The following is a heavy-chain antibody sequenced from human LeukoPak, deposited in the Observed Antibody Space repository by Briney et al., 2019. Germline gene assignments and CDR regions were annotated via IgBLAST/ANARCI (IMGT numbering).Heavy chain of an antibody. CDR1: GYSISSGYY. J-gene: IGHJ3*02. V-gene: IGHV4-38-2*01. CDR3: ASCSSTSNDAFDI. D-gene: IGHD2-2*01. Sequence: SETLSLTCAVSGYSISSGYYWGWIRQPPGKGLEWIGSIYHSGSTYYNPSLKSRVTISVDASKNQFSLKLSSVTAADTAVYYCASCSSTSNDAFDIWGQGTMVTVSS. CDR2: IYHSGST.